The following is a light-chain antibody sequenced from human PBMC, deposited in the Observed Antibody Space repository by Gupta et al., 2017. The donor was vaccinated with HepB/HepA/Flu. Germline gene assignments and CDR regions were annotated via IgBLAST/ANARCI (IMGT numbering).Light chain of an antibody. CDR3: QHYNNWPPYA. J-gene: IGKJ2*01. CDR1: QSVSRK. V-gene: IGKV3-15*01. Sequence: EIVMTQSPATLSVSPGETVILSCRASQSVSRKLAWYQQKLGQAPRLLIYDASTRATDIPARFSGSGSGTEFTLTISSLHSEDFAIYYCQHYNNWPPYAFGQGTKLEI. CDR2: DAS.